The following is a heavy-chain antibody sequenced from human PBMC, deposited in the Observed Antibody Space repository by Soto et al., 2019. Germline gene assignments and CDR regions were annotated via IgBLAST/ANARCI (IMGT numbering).Heavy chain of an antibody. Sequence: SETLSLTCSVSGGSIKNYYWNWIRQAPGKGLEWIGYIYYSGSTNYHPSLRGRVTISVDTSKNQFSLKLTSVTAADTAVYYCARDREVWLRGWGFDTWGQGALVT. J-gene: IGHJ5*02. V-gene: IGHV4-59*01. CDR3: ARDREVWLRGWGFDT. CDR1: GGSIKNYY. CDR2: IYYSGST. D-gene: IGHD2-21*01.